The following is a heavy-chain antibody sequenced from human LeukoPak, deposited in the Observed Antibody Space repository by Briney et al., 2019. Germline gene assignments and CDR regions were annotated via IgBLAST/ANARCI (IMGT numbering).Heavy chain of an antibody. V-gene: IGHV3-30-3*01. CDR3: ARYSNHFYYSGMDV. CDR2: ISSDGFNE. D-gene: IGHD2-21*01. J-gene: IGHJ6*02. CDR1: GFSFSDFG. Sequence: GGSLRLSRAATGFSFSDFGMHWVRQAPGKGLEWVALISSDGFNEYYADSVRGRFTISRDTSKNTLYLEMKSLRPEDTAIYYCARYSNHFYYSGMDVWGQGTTVTVSS.